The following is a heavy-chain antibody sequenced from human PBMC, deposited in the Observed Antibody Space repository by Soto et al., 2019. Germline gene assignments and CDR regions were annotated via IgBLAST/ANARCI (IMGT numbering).Heavy chain of an antibody. CDR3: TPFHPADFWSGYYPDYYGMDV. D-gene: IGHD3-3*01. J-gene: IGHJ6*02. CDR2: IKSKTDGGTT. CDR1: GFTFSNAW. V-gene: IGHV3-15*07. Sequence: GGSLRLSCAASGFTFSNAWMNWVRQAPGKGLEWVGRIKSKTDGGTTDYAAPVKGRFTISRDDSKNTLYLQMNSLKTEDTAVYYCTPFHPADFWSGYYPDYYGMDVWGQGTTVTVSS.